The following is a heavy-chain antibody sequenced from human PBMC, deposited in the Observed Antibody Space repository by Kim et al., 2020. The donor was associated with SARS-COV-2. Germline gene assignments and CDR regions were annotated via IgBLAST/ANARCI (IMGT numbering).Heavy chain of an antibody. CDR2: IDWDDDK. Sequence: SGPTLVNPTQTLILTCTFSGFSLSTRGMCVSWIRQPPGKALEWLARIDWDDDKYYSTSLRTRLTISKDTSKNQVVLTMTNMDPVDTATYYCARIRSDCSSGSCQAAYFDYWGQGTLVTVSS. CDR3: ARIRSDCSSGSCQAAYFDY. CDR1: GFSLSTRGMC. D-gene: IGHD2-15*01. V-gene: IGHV2-70*11. J-gene: IGHJ4*02.